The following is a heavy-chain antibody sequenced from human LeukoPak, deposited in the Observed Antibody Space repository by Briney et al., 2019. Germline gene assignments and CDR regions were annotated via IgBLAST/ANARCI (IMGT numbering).Heavy chain of an antibody. CDR3: GRDPNGDYVGAFEF. Sequence: GGSLRLSCVGSDFTFRNYAMTWVRLVPGKGLQWVSSIRVSDSYAMYADSVRGRFTTSRDNSRNTLFLQMTSLRAEDTAIYYCGRDPNGDYVGAFEFWGQGTLVSVSS. D-gene: IGHD4-17*01. CDR1: DFTFRNYA. J-gene: IGHJ3*01. V-gene: IGHV3-23*01. CDR2: IRVSDSYA.